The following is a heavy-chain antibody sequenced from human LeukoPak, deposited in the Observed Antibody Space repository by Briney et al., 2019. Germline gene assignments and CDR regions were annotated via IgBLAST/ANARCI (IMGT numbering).Heavy chain of an antibody. D-gene: IGHD1-26*01. CDR1: GFTFSSYG. CDR2: ISYDGSNK. V-gene: IGHV3-30*18. CDR3: AKDHGVVGATDYFDY. J-gene: IGHJ4*02. Sequence: GGSLRLSCAASGFTFSSYGMHWVRQAPGKGLEWVAVISYDGSNKYYADSVKGRFTISRDNSKNTLYLQMNSLRAEDTAVYYCAKDHGVVGATDYFDYWGQGTLVTVSS.